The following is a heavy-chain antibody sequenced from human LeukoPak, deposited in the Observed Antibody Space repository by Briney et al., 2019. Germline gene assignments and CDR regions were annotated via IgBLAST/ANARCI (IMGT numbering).Heavy chain of an antibody. Sequence: GGSLRLSCAASGFTFSDYYMSWIRQAPGKGLEWVSYISSSGSTIYYADSVKGRFTISRGNAKNSLYLQMNSLRAEDTAVYYCARDLSAANARVRGVTDDYWGQGTLVTVSS. V-gene: IGHV3-11*04. J-gene: IGHJ4*02. CDR1: GFTFSDYY. D-gene: IGHD3-10*01. CDR3: ARDLSAANARVRGVTDDY. CDR2: ISSSGSTI.